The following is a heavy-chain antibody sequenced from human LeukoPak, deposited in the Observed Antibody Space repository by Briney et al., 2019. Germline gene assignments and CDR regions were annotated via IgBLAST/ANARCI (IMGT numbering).Heavy chain of an antibody. J-gene: IGHJ4*02. Sequence: GGSLRLSCAASGFTFSSYAMSWVRQAPGKGLECVAIMSFDGTNKYYADSVKGRFTISRDNSKNTLHLQMNSLRAEDTAVYYCARANCGGDCQHSMYYFDFWGQGTLVTVSS. V-gene: IGHV3-30*04. CDR3: ARANCGGDCQHSMYYFDF. D-gene: IGHD2-21*02. CDR2: MSFDGTNK. CDR1: GFTFSSYA.